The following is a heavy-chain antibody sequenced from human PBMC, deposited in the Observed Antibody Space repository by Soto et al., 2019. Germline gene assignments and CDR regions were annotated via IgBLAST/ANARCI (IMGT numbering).Heavy chain of an antibody. CDR1: GFTFSSFA. J-gene: IGHJ5*02. Sequence: GSLRLSCAASGFTFSSFAMSWVRQAPGKGLEWVSSISSSSSYIYYADSVKGRFTISRDNAKNSLYLQMNSLRAEDTAVYYCARDYYDFWSGPNWFDPWGQGTLVTVSS. CDR2: ISSSSSYI. CDR3: ARDYYDFWSGPNWFDP. V-gene: IGHV3-21*01. D-gene: IGHD3-3*01.